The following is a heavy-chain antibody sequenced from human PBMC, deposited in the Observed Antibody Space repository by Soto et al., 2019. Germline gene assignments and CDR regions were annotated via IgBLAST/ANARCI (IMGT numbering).Heavy chain of an antibody. Sequence: QVQLVESGGGVVQPGRSLRLSCAASGFTFSSYAMHWVRQAPGKGLEWVAVISYDGSNKYYADSVKGRFTISRDNSKNTLYRQMNSLSAEDTAVYYCARHGATVTTSDYWGQGTLVTVSS. CDR2: ISYDGSNK. D-gene: IGHD4-17*01. CDR3: ARHGATVTTSDY. V-gene: IGHV3-30-3*01. J-gene: IGHJ4*02. CDR1: GFTFSSYA.